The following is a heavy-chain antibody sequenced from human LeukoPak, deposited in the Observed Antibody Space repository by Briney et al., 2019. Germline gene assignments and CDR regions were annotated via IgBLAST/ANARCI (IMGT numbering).Heavy chain of an antibody. V-gene: IGHV3-30-3*01. D-gene: IGHD4-11*01. CDR1: GFTFSSYA. Sequence: GSLRLSCAASGFTFSSYAMHWVRQAPGKGLEWVAVISYDGSNKYYADSVKGRFTISRDNSKNTLYLQMNSLRAEDTAVYYCARERSTVTNIGHSPFDYWGQGTLVTVSS. CDR3: ARERSTVTNIGHSPFDY. J-gene: IGHJ4*02. CDR2: ISYDGSNK.